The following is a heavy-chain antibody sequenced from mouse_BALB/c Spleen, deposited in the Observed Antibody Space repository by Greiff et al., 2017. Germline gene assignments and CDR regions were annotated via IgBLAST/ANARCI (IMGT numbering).Heavy chain of an antibody. CDR1: GFSLTSYG. V-gene: IGHV2-9*02. J-gene: IGHJ2*01. Sequence: QVQLQQSGPGLVAPSQSLSITCTVSGFSLTSYGVHWVRQPPGKGLEWLGVIWAGGSTNYNSALMSRLSISKDNSKSQVFLKMNSLQTDDTAMYYCARDRGPTGDYFDYWGQGTTLTVSS. CDR2: IWAGGST. CDR3: ARDRGPTGDYFDY.